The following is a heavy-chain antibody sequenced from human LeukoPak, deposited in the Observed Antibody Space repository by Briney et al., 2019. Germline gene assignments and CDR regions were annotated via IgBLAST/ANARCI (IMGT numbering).Heavy chain of an antibody. CDR2: IYHSGSP. Sequence: PSETLSLTCALSGYSVSTGYYWASIRQSPGKGLEWIGSIYHSGSPYYNPSLNSRVTISVDTSKNQFSLKLTSVTAADTAVYYCAREGSYSSGWYWFDPWGQGTLVTVSS. CDR3: AREGSYSSGWYWFDP. J-gene: IGHJ5*02. V-gene: IGHV4-38-2*02. D-gene: IGHD6-19*01. CDR1: GYSVSTGYY.